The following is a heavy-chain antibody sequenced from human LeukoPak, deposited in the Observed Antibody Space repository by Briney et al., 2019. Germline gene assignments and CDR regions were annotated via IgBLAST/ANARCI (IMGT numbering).Heavy chain of an antibody. V-gene: IGHV1-18*01. D-gene: IGHD2-2*01. CDR3: ARGADIVVVPAAARYFQH. Sequence: ASVKVSCKASGYTFTSYGISWVRQAPGQGLEWMGWISAYNGNTNYAQKLQGRVTMTTDTSTSTAYMELRSLRSDDTAVYYCARGADIVVVPAAARYFQHWGQGTLVTVSS. J-gene: IGHJ1*01. CDR2: ISAYNGNT. CDR1: GYTFTSYG.